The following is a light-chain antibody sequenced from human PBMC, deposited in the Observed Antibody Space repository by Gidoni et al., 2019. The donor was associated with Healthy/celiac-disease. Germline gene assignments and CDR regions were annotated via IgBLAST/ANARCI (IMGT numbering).Light chain of an antibody. V-gene: IGKV2-28*01. CDR2: LGS. CDR1: QSLLHSNGYTY. CDR3: MQALQTPIT. J-gene: IGKJ5*01. Sequence: DIVMTQSPLSLPVTPGETASISCRSSQSLLHSNGYTYLDWYLQKSGQSPQLLIYLGSNRASGGPDRFSGSGSGTDFTLKISRVEAEDVGVYYCMQALQTPITFGQGTRLEIK.